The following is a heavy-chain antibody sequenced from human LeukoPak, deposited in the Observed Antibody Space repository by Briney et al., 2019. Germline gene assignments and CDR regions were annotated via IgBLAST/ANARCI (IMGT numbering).Heavy chain of an antibody. CDR2: IIPIFGTA. V-gene: IGHV1-69*06. CDR1: GGTFSSYA. D-gene: IGHD3-3*01. CDR3: ATAIHYYDFWSGYYY. J-gene: IGHJ4*02. Sequence: ASVKVSCKASGGTFSSYAISWVRQAPGQGPEWMGGIIPIFGTANYAQKFQGRVTMTEDTSTDTAYMELSSLRSEDTAVYYCATAIHYYDFWSGYYYWGQGTLVTVSS.